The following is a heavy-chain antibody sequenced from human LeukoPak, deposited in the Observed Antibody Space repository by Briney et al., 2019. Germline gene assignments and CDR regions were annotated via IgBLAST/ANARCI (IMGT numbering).Heavy chain of an antibody. D-gene: IGHD5-12*01. CDR1: GFSSSTYS. CDR2: IFPGGDTT. CDR3: TKDQRPDSGYDIDS. J-gene: IGHJ4*02. V-gene: IGHV3-23*01. Sequence: PGGSLRLSCAASGFSSSTYSMNWVRQAPRKGLEWVSLIFPGGDTTYYADSVKGRFTISRDNSKNTLYLQMYSLRAEDTAVYYCTKDQRPDSGYDIDSWGRGTLVIVSS.